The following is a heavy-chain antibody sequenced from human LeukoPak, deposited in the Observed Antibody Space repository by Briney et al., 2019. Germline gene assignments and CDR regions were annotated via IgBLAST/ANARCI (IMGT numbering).Heavy chain of an antibody. CDR1: GGSFSGYY. CDR2: INHSGST. D-gene: IGHD3-10*01. Sequence: SETLSLTCAVYGGSFSGYYWSWIRQPPGKGLEWIGEINHSGSTNYNPSLKSRVTISVDTSKNQFSLKLSSVTAADTAVYYCARGVSGYYYGSRSYWGLDYWGQGTLVTVSS. V-gene: IGHV4-34*01. CDR3: ARGVSGYYYGSRSYWGLDY. J-gene: IGHJ4*02.